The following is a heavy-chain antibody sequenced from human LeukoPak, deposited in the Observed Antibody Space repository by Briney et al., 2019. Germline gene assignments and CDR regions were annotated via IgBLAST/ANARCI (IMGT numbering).Heavy chain of an antibody. CDR3: ARDRLQLQS. V-gene: IGHV4-39*07. J-gene: IGHJ5*02. D-gene: IGHD1-1*01. Sequence: SETLSLTCTVSGDSISTTGYLWAWIRQPPGKGLEWIGEINHSGSTNYNPSLKSRVTISVDTSKNQFSLKLSSVTAADTAVYYCARDRLQLQSWGQGTLVTVSS. CDR2: INHSGST. CDR1: GDSISTTGYL.